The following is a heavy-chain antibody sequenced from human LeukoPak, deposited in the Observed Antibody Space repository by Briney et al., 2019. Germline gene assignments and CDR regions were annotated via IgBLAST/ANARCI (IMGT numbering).Heavy chain of an antibody. CDR3: ARDRSKAFVVVPAAIDY. D-gene: IGHD2-2*01. V-gene: IGHV3-7*01. Sequence: GGSLRLSCAASGFTFSSYAMSWVRQAPGKGLEWVANIKQDGSEKYYVDSVKGRFTISRDNAKNSLYLQMNSLRAEDTAVYYCARDRSKAFVVVPAAIDYWGQGTLVTVSS. J-gene: IGHJ4*02. CDR1: GFTFSSYA. CDR2: IKQDGSEK.